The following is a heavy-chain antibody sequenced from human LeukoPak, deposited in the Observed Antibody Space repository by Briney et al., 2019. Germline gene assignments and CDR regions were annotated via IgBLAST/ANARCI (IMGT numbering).Heavy chain of an antibody. CDR2: IYTSGST. CDR3: ACLTTADAFDI. Sequence: PSETLSLTCTVSGGSISSGSYYWSWIRQPAGKGLEWIGRIYTSGSTNYNPSLKSRVTISLDMSKNQFSLKLSSVTAADTAVYYCACLTTADAFDIWGQGTMVTVSS. J-gene: IGHJ3*02. CDR1: GGSISSGSYY. D-gene: IGHD3-22*01. V-gene: IGHV4-61*02.